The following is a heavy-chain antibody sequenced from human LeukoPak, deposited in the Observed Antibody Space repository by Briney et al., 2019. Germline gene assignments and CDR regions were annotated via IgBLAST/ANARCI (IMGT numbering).Heavy chain of an antibody. CDR2: IYPGDSDT. Sequence: GESLKISCKASGYSFTNYWIGWVRQMPGKGLEWMGIIYPGDSDTRYSPSFQGQVTISADKSINTAYLQWSSLKASDTALYYCARVGYSISWINPFDYWGQGTLVTVSS. CDR1: GYSFTNYW. J-gene: IGHJ4*02. CDR3: ARVGYSISWINPFDY. D-gene: IGHD6-13*01. V-gene: IGHV5-51*01.